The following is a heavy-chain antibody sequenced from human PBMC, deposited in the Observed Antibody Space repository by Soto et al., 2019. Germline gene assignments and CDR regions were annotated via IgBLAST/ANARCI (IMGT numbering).Heavy chain of an antibody. V-gene: IGHV1-69*12. CDR3: ARDLVWYGGNSRKGGMDV. CDR1: GGTFSSYA. CDR2: ISPIFGTA. D-gene: IGHD3-10*01. Sequence: QVQLVQSGAEVKKPGSSVKVSCKASGGTFSSYAISWVRQAPGQGLEWMGGISPIFGTANYAQKFQGRVTITADESTCAAYMELCSLRSEVTAVYYCARDLVWYGGNSRKGGMDVWGQGTTVTVSS. J-gene: IGHJ6*02.